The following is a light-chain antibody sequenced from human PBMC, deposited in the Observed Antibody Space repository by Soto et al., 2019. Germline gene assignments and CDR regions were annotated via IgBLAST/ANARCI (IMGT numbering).Light chain of an antibody. CDR1: RSVFYNFNSKNY. V-gene: IGKV4-1*01. Sequence: DIVMTQSPDSLAVSLGERATINCKSSRSVFYNFNSKNYLAWYQQKPGQPPKLLVHWASIRESGVPERFSGSGSATDFTLTISSLQADDVAYYYCQQYYISPPTFGGGTKVELK. J-gene: IGKJ4*01. CDR2: WAS. CDR3: QQYYISPPT.